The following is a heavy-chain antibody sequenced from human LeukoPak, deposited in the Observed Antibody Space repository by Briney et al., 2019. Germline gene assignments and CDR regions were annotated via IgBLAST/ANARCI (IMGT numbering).Heavy chain of an antibody. Sequence: GGSLRLSCAPSGFTPSSNYMSWVRQAPGEGLEWVGRIKSKTDGGTTDYAAPVKGRFTISGDDSKDTLYLQRTSLKTEDPAVYYCTTVGFIAGTDYWGEGTLVTVSS. V-gene: IGHV3-15*01. CDR1: GFTPSSNY. CDR3: TTVGFIAGTDY. J-gene: IGHJ4*02. D-gene: IGHD6-13*01. CDR2: IKSKTDGGTT.